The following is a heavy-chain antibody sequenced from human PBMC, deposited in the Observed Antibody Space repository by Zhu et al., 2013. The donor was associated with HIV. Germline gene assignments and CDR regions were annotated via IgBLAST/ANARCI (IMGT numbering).Heavy chain of an antibody. Sequence: QVQLVQSGAEVKKPGASVKVSCKASGYTFTTYDINWVRQATGQGLEWMGWMNPNSSNTGYVQKFKGRVTMTRDTSINTAYMELSSLTSEDTAVYYCARSYYYDSSGYPSIDVWGQGTTVTVSS. CDR3: ARSYYYDSSGYPSIDV. D-gene: IGHD3-22*01. CDR1: GYTFTTYD. V-gene: IGHV1-8*01. J-gene: IGHJ6*02. CDR2: MNPNSSNT.